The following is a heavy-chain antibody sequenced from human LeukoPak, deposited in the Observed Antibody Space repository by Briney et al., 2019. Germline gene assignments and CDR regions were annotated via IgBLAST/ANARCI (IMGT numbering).Heavy chain of an antibody. Sequence: SETLSLTCTVSGDSISSSSYYWGWIRQPPGKGLEWIGSIYYSGSTYYNPSLKSRVTISVDTSKNQFSLKLSSVTAADTAVYYCARGRTGAFDIWGQGTMVTVSS. CDR3: ARGRTGAFDI. D-gene: IGHD1/OR15-1a*01. CDR1: GDSISSSSYY. CDR2: IYYSGST. J-gene: IGHJ3*02. V-gene: IGHV4-39*07.